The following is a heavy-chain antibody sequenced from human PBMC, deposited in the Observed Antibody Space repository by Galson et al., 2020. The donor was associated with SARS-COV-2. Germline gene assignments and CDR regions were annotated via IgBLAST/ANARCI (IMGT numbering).Heavy chain of an antibody. V-gene: IGHV4-38-2*01. CDR3: ARHTVVVPAASNWFDP. CDR1: GYSISSGYY. J-gene: IGHJ5*02. Sequence: SETLSLTCAVSGYSISSGYYWGWIRQPPGKGLEWIGSIYHSGSTYYNPSLKSRVTISVDTSKNQFSLKLSSVTAADTAVYYCARHTVVVPAASNWFDPWGQGTLVTVSS. CDR2: IYHSGST. D-gene: IGHD2-2*01.